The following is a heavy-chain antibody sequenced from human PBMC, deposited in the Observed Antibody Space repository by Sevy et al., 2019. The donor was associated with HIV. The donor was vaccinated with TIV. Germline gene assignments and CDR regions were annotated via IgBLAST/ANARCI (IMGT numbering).Heavy chain of an antibody. CDR2: IHYSGSP. Sequence: SETLSLTCTVSAGSISSGDSSWSWIRQHPGKGLEWIGYIHYSGSPYYNPSLKSRVTLSVDTSKNQFSLKLTSVTAADTAVYYCAREMEGSGTYGMDVWGQATTVTVSS. CDR3: AREMEGSGTYGMDV. V-gene: IGHV4-31*03. J-gene: IGHJ6*02. D-gene: IGHD3-10*01. CDR1: AGSISSGDSS.